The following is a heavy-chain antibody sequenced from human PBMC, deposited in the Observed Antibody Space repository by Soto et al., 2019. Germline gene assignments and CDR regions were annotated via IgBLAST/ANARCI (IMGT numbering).Heavy chain of an antibody. J-gene: IGHJ6*02. Sequence: QVQLVQSGAEVKKPGASVKVSCKASGYTFTSYYMHWVRQAPGQGLEWMGIINPSGGSTSYAQKFQGRVTMTRDTSTSTVYSELSSLRSEDTAVYYCAGGGVTTPYYYYGMDVWGQGTTVTVSS. CDR1: GYTFTSYY. CDR3: AGGGVTTPYYYYGMDV. CDR2: INPSGGST. D-gene: IGHD4-17*01. V-gene: IGHV1-46*01.